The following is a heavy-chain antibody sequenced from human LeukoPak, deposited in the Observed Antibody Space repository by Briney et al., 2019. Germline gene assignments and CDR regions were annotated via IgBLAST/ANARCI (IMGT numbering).Heavy chain of an antibody. CDR3: ARVDRVHGDWWFDP. V-gene: IGHV1-3*03. Sequence: GASVKVSCKASGYTFTNHALHWVRQAPGQRLEWMGWINTGNGNTKYSQEFQGRVTFTRDTSASTAYMELSSLRSEDMAVYYCARVDRVHGDWWFDPWGQGTLVTVSS. J-gene: IGHJ5*02. CDR2: INTGNGNT. CDR1: GYTFTNHA. D-gene: IGHD4-17*01.